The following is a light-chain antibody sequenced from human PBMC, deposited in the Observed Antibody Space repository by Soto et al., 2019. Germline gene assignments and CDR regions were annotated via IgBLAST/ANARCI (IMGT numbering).Light chain of an antibody. CDR1: QSVSSSY. J-gene: IGKJ1*01. Sequence: ENVLTQSPGTLSLSTGERATLSCRSSQSVSSSYLAWYQQKPGQAPRLLIYGASSRATGIPDRFSGSGSGTEFTLTISSLQPEDFATYYCQQYNDYSGMFGQGTKVDI. CDR3: QQYNDYSGM. V-gene: IGKV3-20*01. CDR2: GAS.